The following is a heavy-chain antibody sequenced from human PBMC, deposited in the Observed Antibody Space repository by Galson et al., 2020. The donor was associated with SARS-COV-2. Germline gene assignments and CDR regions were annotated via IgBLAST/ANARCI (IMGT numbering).Heavy chain of an antibody. D-gene: IGHD1-1*01. CDR3: VRGEVQTLDY. CDR2: IIHVFHSA. J-gene: IGHJ4*02. Sequence: SVKVSCKASRGTFSNSDVNWVRQAPGQGLEWLGGIIHVFHSATYAQKFQGRVTITADEPTTTAYMELTSLTSYDTAVYFCVRGEVQTLDYWGPETLVTVSS. CDR1: RGTFSNSD. V-gene: IGHV1-69*13.